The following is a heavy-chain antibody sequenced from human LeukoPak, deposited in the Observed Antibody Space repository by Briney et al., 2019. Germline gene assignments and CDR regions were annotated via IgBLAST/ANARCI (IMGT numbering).Heavy chain of an antibody. CDR2: ISGSGDST. V-gene: IGHV3-23*01. J-gene: IGHJ6*04. CDR3: AKDVAIARTVTKYV. Sequence: GGSLRLSCAASGFTFSTYAMGWVRQAPGKGLEWVSSISGSGDSTSYADSVKGRFTISRDNSENTLYLQMSSLRAEDTALYYCAKDVAIARTVTKYVWVKGTTVTVSS. D-gene: IGHD4-17*01. CDR1: GFTFSTYA.